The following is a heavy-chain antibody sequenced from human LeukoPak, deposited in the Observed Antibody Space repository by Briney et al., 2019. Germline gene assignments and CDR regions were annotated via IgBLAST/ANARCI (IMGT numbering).Heavy chain of an antibody. Sequence: SVKVSCKASGGTFSSYAISWVRQAPGQGLEWMGGIIPIFGTANYAQKFQGRATITTDESTSTAYMELSSLRSEDTAVYYCASLSMSPDYYYCYMDVWGKGTTVTVSS. CDR2: IIPIFGTA. CDR1: GGTFSSYA. CDR3: ASLSMSPDYYYCYMDV. D-gene: IGHD2/OR15-2a*01. V-gene: IGHV1-69*05. J-gene: IGHJ6*03.